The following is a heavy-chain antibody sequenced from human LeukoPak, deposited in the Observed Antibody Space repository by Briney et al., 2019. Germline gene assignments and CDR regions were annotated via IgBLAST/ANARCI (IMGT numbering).Heavy chain of an antibody. CDR3: ARESWDIEGYNWFDP. V-gene: IGHV6-1*01. Sequence: SQTLSLTCAISGDSVSSNSAAWNWIRQSPSRGLEWLGRTYYRSKWYNDYAVSVNSRITINPDTSKNQFSLQLNSVTPEDTAVYHCARESWDIEGYNWFDPWGQGTLVTVSS. CDR2: TYYRSKWYN. J-gene: IGHJ5*02. CDR1: GDSVSSNSAA. D-gene: IGHD2-15*01.